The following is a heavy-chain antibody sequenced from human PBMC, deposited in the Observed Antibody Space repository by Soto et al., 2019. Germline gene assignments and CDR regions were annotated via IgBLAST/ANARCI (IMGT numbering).Heavy chain of an antibody. J-gene: IGHJ2*01. CDR1: GYTFTSYC. CDR3: ARGRVTGERYFDL. Sequence: GAAAKVSCKASGYTFTSYCMHCVRQAPGQGLEWMGIINPSGGSTSYAQKFQGRVTMTRDTSTSTVYMELSSLRSEDTAVYYCARGRVTGERYFDLWGRGTLVTVSS. V-gene: IGHV1-46*01. D-gene: IGHD7-27*01. CDR2: INPSGGST.